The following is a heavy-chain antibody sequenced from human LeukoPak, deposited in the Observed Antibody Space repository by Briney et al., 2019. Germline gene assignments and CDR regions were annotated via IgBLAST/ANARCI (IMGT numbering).Heavy chain of an antibody. CDR2: ISAYNGNT. Sequence: GASVKVSCKASGYTFTSYGISWVRQAPGQGLEWMGWISAYNGNTNYAQKLQGRVTMTTDTSTSTAYMELRSLRSDDTAVYYCARDPNCSSTSCYYYYYGMDVWGQGTTVTVSS. J-gene: IGHJ6*02. D-gene: IGHD2-2*01. V-gene: IGHV1-18*01. CDR1: GYTFTSYG. CDR3: ARDPNCSSTSCYYYYYGMDV.